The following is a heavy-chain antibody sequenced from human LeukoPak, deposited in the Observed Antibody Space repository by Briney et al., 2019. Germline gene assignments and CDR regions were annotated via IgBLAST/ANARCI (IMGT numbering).Heavy chain of an antibody. CDR2: IYSGGST. V-gene: IGHV3-66*01. J-gene: IGHJ6*02. CDR3: AREGRRAYYYYGMDV. CDR1: GFTVSSNY. Sequence: GGSLRLSCAASGFTVSSNYMSWVRQAPGKGLEWVSVIYSGGSTYYADSVKGRFTISRDNSKNTLYLQMNSLRAEDTAVYYCAREGRRAYYYYGMDVWGQGTTVTVSS.